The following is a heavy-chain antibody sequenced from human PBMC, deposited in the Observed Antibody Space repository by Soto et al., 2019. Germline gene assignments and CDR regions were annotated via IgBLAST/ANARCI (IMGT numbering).Heavy chain of an antibody. V-gene: IGHV4-59*01. CDR3: ARGNDYGDYYDY. J-gene: IGHJ4*02. D-gene: IGHD4-17*01. CDR1: GGSISSYY. Sequence: SETLDLTCTVSGGSISSYYWSWIRQPPGKGLEWIGYIYYSGSTNYNPSLKSRVTISVDTSKNQFSLKLSSVTAADTAVYYCARGNDYGDYYDYWGQGTLVTVS. CDR2: IYYSGST.